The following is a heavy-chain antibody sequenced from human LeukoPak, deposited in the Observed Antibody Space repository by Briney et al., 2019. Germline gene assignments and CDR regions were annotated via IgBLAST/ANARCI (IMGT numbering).Heavy chain of an antibody. CDR3: AKVWELVVVAVTHFDY. CDR1: GFTFSSYS. D-gene: IGHD2-15*01. J-gene: IGHJ4*02. Sequence: PGGSLRLSCAASGFTFSSYSMNWVRQAPGKGLEWVSSISSSSSYIYYADSVKGRFTISRDNSKNTLYLQMNSLRAEDTAVYYCAKVWELVVVAVTHFDYWGQGTLVTVSS. V-gene: IGHV3-21*04. CDR2: ISSSSSYI.